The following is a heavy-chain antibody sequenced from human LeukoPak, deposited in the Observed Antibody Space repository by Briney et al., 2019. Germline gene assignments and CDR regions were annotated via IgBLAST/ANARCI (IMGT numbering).Heavy chain of an antibody. V-gene: IGHV1-69*13. D-gene: IGHD5-24*01. Sequence: SVKVSCKASGGTFSSYAISWVRQAPGQGLEWMGGIIPIFGTANYAQKFQGRVTITADESTSTAYMELSSLRSEDTAVYYCARGGDGYNFEEFVHFDYWGQGTLVTVSS. J-gene: IGHJ4*02. CDR3: ARGGDGYNFEEFVHFDY. CDR1: GGTFSSYA. CDR2: IIPIFGTA.